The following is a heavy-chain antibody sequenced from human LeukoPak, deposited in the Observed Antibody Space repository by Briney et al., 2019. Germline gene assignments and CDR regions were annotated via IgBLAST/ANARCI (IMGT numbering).Heavy chain of an antibody. CDR1: GFTFTPYA. CDR3: GRPTKFWLIQGDGVDV. Sequence: PGASLRLSCAASGFTFTPYAMPRVPQAPGKGLEWVSSIGAGGAATFYSDSVKGRFTISRDNSMNTLYLQMNSLRADDTAVYYCGRPTKFWLIQGDGVDVWGQGTTVTVSS. CDR2: IGAGGAAT. J-gene: IGHJ6*02. V-gene: IGHV3-23*01. D-gene: IGHD6-19*01.